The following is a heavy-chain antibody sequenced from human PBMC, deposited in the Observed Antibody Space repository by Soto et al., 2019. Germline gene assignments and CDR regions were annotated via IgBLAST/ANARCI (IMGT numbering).Heavy chain of an antibody. D-gene: IGHD1-1*01. V-gene: IGHV3-30*03. CDR3: ATTDYYYYGMDV. CDR2: ISYDGSNK. J-gene: IGHJ6*01. CDR1: GFTFSSYG. Sequence: QVQLVESGGGVVQPGRSLRLSCAASGFTFSSYGMHWVRQAPGKGLEWVAVISYDGSNKYYADSVKGRFTISRDNSKNTLYLQMNSLRAEDTAVYYCATTDYYYYGMDVW.